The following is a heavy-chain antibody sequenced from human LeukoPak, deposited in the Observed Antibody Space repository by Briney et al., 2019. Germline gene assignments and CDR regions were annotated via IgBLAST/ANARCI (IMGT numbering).Heavy chain of an antibody. D-gene: IGHD1-26*01. V-gene: IGHV3-30-3*02. CDR1: GFTFSWYP. J-gene: IGHJ4*02. CDR2: ISYDGSNK. CDR3: VKSRRVGANQRGLFDY. Sequence: GGSLRLSCAASGFTFSWYPIHWVRQAPGKGLEWVAVISYDGSNKYYADSVKGRFTISRDNSKNTLYLQMNSLRAEDTAVYYCVKSRRVGANQRGLFDYWGQGTLVTVSP.